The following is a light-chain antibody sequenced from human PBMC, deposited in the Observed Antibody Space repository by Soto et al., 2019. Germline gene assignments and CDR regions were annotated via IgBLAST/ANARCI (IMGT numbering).Light chain of an antibody. CDR2: GAS. CDR3: QQYGSSPIP. J-gene: IGKJ5*01. V-gene: IGKV3-20*01. Sequence: ERVTTQSPATLSVSTGGRDTLSCRASQSVSSSYLAWYQQKPGQAPRLLIYGASSRATGIPDRFSGSGSGTDFTLTISRLEPEDFAVYYCQQYGSSPIPFGQGTRLEI. CDR1: QSVSSSY.